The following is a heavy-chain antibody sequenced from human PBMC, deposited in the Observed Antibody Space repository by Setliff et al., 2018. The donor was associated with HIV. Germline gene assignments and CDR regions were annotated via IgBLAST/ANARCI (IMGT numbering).Heavy chain of an antibody. J-gene: IGHJ3*02. CDR1: GGSFSGYS. V-gene: IGHV4-34*01. CDR3: ARDLDNWKGLNAFDI. Sequence: SETLSLTCAVYGGSFSGYSWTWIRQPPGKGLEWIGEINHSGSTSYNPSLKSRVTISVDTSKNQFSLKLSSVTAADTAVYYCARDLDNWKGLNAFDIWGQGTMVTVSS. D-gene: IGHD1-20*01. CDR2: INHSGST.